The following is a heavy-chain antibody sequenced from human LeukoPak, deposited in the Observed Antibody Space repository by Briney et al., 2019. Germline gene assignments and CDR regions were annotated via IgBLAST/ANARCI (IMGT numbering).Heavy chain of an antibody. CDR2: ISGSGGST. CDR1: GFTFSSYA. CDR3: AKGGDGYNYYFDY. Sequence: GGSLRLSCAASGFTFSSYAMSWVRQAPGKGLEWVSAISGSGGSTYYADSVKGRFTISRDNSKNTLYLQMNSLRAEDTAVYYCAKGGDGYNYYFDYWGRETLVTVSS. V-gene: IGHV3-23*01. D-gene: IGHD5-24*01. J-gene: IGHJ4*02.